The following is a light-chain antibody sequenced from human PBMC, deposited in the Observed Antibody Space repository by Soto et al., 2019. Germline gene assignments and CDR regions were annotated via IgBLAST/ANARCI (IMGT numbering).Light chain of an antibody. V-gene: IGKV3-11*01. Sequence: LTQSPASLSLSPGERATLSCRASQTVGISLAWYQHKPGQPPRLLIYDASKRATGIPARFGASGSGTDFTLTISSLEPEDFAVYYCQQRTNWLFTFGPGTKVGIK. J-gene: IGKJ3*01. CDR2: DAS. CDR1: QTVGIS. CDR3: QQRTNWLFT.